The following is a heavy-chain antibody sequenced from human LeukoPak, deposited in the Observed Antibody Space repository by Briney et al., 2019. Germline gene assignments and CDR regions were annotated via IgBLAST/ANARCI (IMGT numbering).Heavy chain of an antibody. CDR3: ARRRSIYNYYYYYYMDV. V-gene: IGHV4-34*01. J-gene: IGHJ6*03. CDR1: GGSFSGYY. D-gene: IGHD2-2*01. Sequence: SETLSLTCAVYGGSFSGYYRSWIRQPPGKGLEWIGEINHSGSTNYNPSLKSRVTISVDTSKNQFSLKLSSVTAADTAVYYCARRRSIYNYYYYYYMDVWGKGTTVTVSS. CDR2: INHSGST.